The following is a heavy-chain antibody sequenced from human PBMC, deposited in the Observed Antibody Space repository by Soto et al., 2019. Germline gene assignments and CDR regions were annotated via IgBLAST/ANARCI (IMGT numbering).Heavy chain of an antibody. Sequence: QVQLVQSGAEVKKPGASVKVSCKASGYTFTSNGISWVRQAPGQGLEWMGWISAYNGNTNYAQKLQGRVTMTTDTSTSTAYMELRSLRSDDTAVYYCARQDRSGYSSSWTFDYWGQGTLVTVSS. CDR2: ISAYNGNT. CDR1: GYTFTSNG. V-gene: IGHV1-18*01. CDR3: ARQDRSGYSSSWTFDY. D-gene: IGHD6-13*01. J-gene: IGHJ4*02.